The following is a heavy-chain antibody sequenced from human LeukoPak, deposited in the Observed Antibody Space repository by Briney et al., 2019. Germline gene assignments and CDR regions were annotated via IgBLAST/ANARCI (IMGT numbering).Heavy chain of an antibody. CDR2: ISYDGSNK. V-gene: IGHV3-30*18. CDR3: AKEWGHYDILTGYLN. CDR1: GFTFSSYG. Sequence: GSLRLSCAASGFTFSSYGMHWVRQAPGKGLEWVAVISYDGSNKYYADSVKGRFTISRDNSKNTLYLQMNSLRAEDTAVYYCAKEWGHYDILTGYLNWGQGTLVTVSS. J-gene: IGHJ4*02. D-gene: IGHD3-9*01.